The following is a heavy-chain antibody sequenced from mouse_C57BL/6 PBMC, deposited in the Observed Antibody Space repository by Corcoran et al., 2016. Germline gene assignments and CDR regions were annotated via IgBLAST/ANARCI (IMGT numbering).Heavy chain of an antibody. Sequence: QIQLQQSGPELVKPGASVKISCKASGYTFTDYYINWVKQRPGQGLEWIGWIYPGSGNTKYNEKFKGKATFTVDTSSSTAYMQLSSLTSEDSAVYFCARQQIYYGNPYAMDYWGQGTSVTVSS. J-gene: IGHJ4*01. CDR1: GYTFTDYY. V-gene: IGHV1-84*01. D-gene: IGHD2-1*01. CDR3: ARQQIYYGNPYAMDY. CDR2: IYPGSGNT.